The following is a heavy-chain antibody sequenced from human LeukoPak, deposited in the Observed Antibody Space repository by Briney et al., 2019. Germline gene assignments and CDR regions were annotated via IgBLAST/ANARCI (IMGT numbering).Heavy chain of an antibody. D-gene: IGHD3-22*01. J-gene: IGHJ4*02. CDR1: GFSFSNYA. CDR3: AKISYYDASGYYREYYFDY. Sequence: GGSLRLSCVSSGFSFSNYAMSWVRQAPGKGLEWVSSISGSGGSTHYADSVKGRFTISRDKTKNTLYLQMNSLRAEDTAVYYCAKISYYDASGYYREYYFDYWGQGTLVTVSS. CDR2: ISGSGGST. V-gene: IGHV3-23*01.